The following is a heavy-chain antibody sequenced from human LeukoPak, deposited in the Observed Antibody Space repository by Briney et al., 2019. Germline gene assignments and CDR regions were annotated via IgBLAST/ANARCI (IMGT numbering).Heavy chain of an antibody. Sequence: PGQSLRLSCTTSGFAFDDFAMSWVRQPAGKGLEWVGFIRRRAYGGAAEYVASVKGRFIISRDDSKGIAYLQMNSLKTEDTAVYYCSRNGLVDFDYWGQGSRVIVSP. V-gene: IGHV3-49*04. CDR2: IRRRAYGGAA. J-gene: IGHJ4*02. CDR1: GFAFDDFA. CDR3: SRNGLVDFDY.